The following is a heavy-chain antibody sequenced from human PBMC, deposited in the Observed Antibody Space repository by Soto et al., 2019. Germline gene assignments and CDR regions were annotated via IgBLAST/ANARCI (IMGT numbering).Heavy chain of an antibody. CDR2: ISADGSAA. J-gene: IGHJ3*01. Sequence: PGGSLRLSCAASQFVFSNSWMHWVRQVPGKGLIWVSRISADGSAATYTDSVKGRFTISRDNTRNTLYLDMNSLRVDDTAIYYCARAYRWRQMSLNVFDLCGQGTMVT. CDR3: ARAYRWRQMSLNVFDL. CDR1: QFVFSNSW. D-gene: IGHD5-18*01. V-gene: IGHV3-74*01.